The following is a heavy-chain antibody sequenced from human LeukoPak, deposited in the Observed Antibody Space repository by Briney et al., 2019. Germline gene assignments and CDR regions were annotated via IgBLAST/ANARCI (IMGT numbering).Heavy chain of an antibody. CDR1: GGSISSYY. CDR2: IYYSGST. V-gene: IGHV4-59*12. J-gene: IGHJ4*02. D-gene: IGHD3-10*01. Sequence: SETLSLTCTVSGGSISSYYWSWIRQPPGKGLEWIGYIYYSGSTNYNPSLKSRVTISVDTSKNQFSLKLSSVTAANTAVYYCARDSITMVRGGFDYWGQGTLVTVSS. CDR3: ARDSITMVRGGFDY.